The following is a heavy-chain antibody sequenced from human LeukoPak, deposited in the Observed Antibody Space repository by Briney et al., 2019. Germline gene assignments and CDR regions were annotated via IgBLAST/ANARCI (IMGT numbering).Heavy chain of an antibody. CDR1: GFTFSSYW. CDR2: IKSDGNT. J-gene: IGHJ1*01. D-gene: IGHD3-22*01. Sequence: GGSLRLSCAASGFTFSSYWMHWVRQAPGKGLVWVSRIKSDGNTNYADSVKGRFTISRDNAKNTVSLQMNSLRAEDTGVYYCARAPSEIGGYYPEYYRHWGQGTLVTVSS. CDR3: ARAPSEIGGYYPEYYRH. V-gene: IGHV3-74*01.